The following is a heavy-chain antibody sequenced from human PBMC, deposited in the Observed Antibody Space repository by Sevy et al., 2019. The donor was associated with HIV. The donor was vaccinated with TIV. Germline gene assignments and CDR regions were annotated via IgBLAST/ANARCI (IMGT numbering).Heavy chain of an antibody. V-gene: IGHV1-24*01. CDR1: GYTLTELS. CDR2: FDPEDDET. Sequence: ASVKVSCKVSGYTLTELSMHWVRQAPGKGLEWMGGFDPEDDETIYAQKFQGRVTMTEDTSTDTAYMELSSLRSEDTAVYYCATLYYYDSSGYPFDYWGQGTLVTVSS. CDR3: ATLYYYDSSGYPFDY. D-gene: IGHD3-22*01. J-gene: IGHJ4*02.